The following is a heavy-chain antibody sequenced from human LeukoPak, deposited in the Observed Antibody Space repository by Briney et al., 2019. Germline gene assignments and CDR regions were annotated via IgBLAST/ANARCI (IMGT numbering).Heavy chain of an antibody. CDR1: GFTFSSYS. CDR3: ARYHRERPRSFYFDY. J-gene: IGHJ4*02. CDR2: ISSSSSYI. V-gene: IGHV3-21*01. Sequence: GGSLRLSCAASGFTFSSYSMNWVRQAPGKGLEWVSSISSSSSYIYYADSVKGRFTISRDNAKNSLYLQMDSLRAEDTAVYYCARYHRERPRSFYFDYWGQGTLVTVSS. D-gene: IGHD1-1*01.